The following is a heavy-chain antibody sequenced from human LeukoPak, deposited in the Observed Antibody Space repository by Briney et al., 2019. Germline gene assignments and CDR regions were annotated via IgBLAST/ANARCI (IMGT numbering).Heavy chain of an antibody. Sequence: SETLSLTCAVYGGSFSAYYGTWFRQPPGKGLEWLGEISHSGITEYNWSLKNRLTITVDTSKNQFSLKLRSVTAADTAVYYCASRNWARDYWGQGTLVTVSS. CDR1: GGSFSAYY. CDR2: ISHSGIT. CDR3: ASRNWARDY. J-gene: IGHJ4*02. D-gene: IGHD7-27*01. V-gene: IGHV4-34*01.